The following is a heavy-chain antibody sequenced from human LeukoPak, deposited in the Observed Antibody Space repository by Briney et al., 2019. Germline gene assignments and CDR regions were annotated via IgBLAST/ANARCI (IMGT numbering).Heavy chain of an antibody. CDR1: GFTFSSYS. J-gene: IGHJ4*02. Sequence: GGSLRLSCAASGFTFSSYSMNWVRQAPGKGLEWVSNISSVSSTIYYADSVKGRFTISRDNAKNSLYLQMNSLRAEDTAVYYCARGIGTGRQPFDYWGQGTLVTVSS. CDR2: ISSVSSTI. D-gene: IGHD1-1*01. CDR3: ARGIGTGRQPFDY. V-gene: IGHV3-48*01.